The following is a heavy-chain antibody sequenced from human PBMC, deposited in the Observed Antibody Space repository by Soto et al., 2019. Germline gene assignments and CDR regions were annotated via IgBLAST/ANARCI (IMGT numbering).Heavy chain of an antibody. V-gene: IGHV3-23*01. CDR1: GFTFSSYA. CDR3: AVGPPEVGAAHC. J-gene: IGHJ4*02. Sequence: EVQLLESGGGLVQPGGSLRLSCAASGFTFSSYAMSWVRQAPGKGLEWVSAISGSGGSTYYADSVKGRFTISRDNSKNPLYLQMNSLRAEDTAVYYCAVGPPEVGAAHCWGQGTLVTVSS. D-gene: IGHD1-26*01. CDR2: ISGSGGST.